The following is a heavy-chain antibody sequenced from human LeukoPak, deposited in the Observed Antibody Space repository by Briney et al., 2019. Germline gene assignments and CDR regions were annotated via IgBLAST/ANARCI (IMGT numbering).Heavy chain of an antibody. J-gene: IGHJ4*02. V-gene: IGHV4-30-2*01. D-gene: IGHD5-18*01. CDR3: ARGYSYGYMDWYYFDY. Sequence: SQTLSLTCAVSGGNISSGGYSWSWIRQPPGKGLEWIGYVYHSGSTYYNPSLKSRVTISVDRSKNQFSLKLSSVTAADTAVYYCARGYSYGYMDWYYFDYWGQGTLVTVSS. CDR2: VYHSGST. CDR1: GGNISSGGYS.